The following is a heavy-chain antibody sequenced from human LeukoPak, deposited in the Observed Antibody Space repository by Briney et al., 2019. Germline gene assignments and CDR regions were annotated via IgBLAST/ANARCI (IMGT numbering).Heavy chain of an antibody. Sequence: GGPLRLSCAISGFTFSRYWMTWVRQAPGKGLECVAIIKPDGSESYYGDSVKGRFTISRDNAKDSLYLQMKSLRAEDTAVYYCARDLTMIVPGAFDIWGHGTTVIVSS. V-gene: IGHV3-7*01. CDR2: IKPDGSES. J-gene: IGHJ3*02. CDR1: GFTFSRYW. CDR3: ARDLTMIVPGAFDI. D-gene: IGHD3-22*01.